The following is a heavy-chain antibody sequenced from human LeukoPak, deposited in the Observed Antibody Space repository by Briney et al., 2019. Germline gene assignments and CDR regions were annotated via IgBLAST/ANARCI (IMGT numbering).Heavy chain of an antibody. V-gene: IGHV1-18*01. CDR3: ARDSSGVTSYYYYYMDV. Sequence: ASVKVSCKASGYTFTNYGITWVRQAPGQGLKWMGCISGYNGDTKYAQKLQGRVTMTADTSTSTAYMELRSLRSDDSAVYYCARDSSGVTSYYYYYMDVWGKGTTVTVSS. CDR1: GYTFTNYG. CDR2: ISGYNGDT. J-gene: IGHJ6*03. D-gene: IGHD2-21*02.